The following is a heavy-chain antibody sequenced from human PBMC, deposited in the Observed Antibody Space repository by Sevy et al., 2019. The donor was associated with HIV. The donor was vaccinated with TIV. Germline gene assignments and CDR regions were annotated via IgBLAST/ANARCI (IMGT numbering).Heavy chain of an antibody. J-gene: IGHJ4*02. CDR3: ARDDGNYYFHY. CDR2: IKQDAGQK. D-gene: IGHD1-7*01. CDR1: GFTFSKYW. Sequence: GVSLGLSCAASGFTFSKYWMGWVRQAPGKGLEWVANIKQDAGQKYYVDSVKGRFTISRDNAKNSLYLQMNSLRAEDTAVYFCARDDGNYYFHYWGQGTLVTVSS. V-gene: IGHV3-7*01.